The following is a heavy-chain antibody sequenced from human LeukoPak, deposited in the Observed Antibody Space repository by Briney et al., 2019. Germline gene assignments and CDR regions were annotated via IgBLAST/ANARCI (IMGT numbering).Heavy chain of an antibody. CDR2: ISSSSSTM. Sequence: GGSLRLSCAASGFNFSSYSINWVRQAPGKGLEWVSYISSSSSTMYYADSVKGRFTISRDNAKNSLYLQMNSLRAEDTAVYYCARVRVDPYYYYGMDVWGQGTTVTVSS. CDR1: GFNFSSYS. V-gene: IGHV3-48*04. CDR3: ARVRVDPYYYYGMDV. D-gene: IGHD2-15*01. J-gene: IGHJ6*02.